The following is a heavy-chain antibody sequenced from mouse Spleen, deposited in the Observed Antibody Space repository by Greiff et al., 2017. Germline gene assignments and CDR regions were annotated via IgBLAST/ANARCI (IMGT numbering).Heavy chain of an antibody. CDR1: GFTFSSYA. J-gene: IGHJ1*01. CDR3: ARREGYEGYFDV. D-gene: IGHD2-2*01. Sequence: VQLQQSGGGLVKPGGSLKLSCAASGFTFSSYAMSWVRQTPEKRLEWVATISSGGSYTYYPDSVKGRFTISRDNAKNTLYLQMGSLRSEDTAMYYCARREGYEGYFDVWGAGTTVTVSS. V-gene: IGHV5-9-3*01. CDR2: ISSGGSYT.